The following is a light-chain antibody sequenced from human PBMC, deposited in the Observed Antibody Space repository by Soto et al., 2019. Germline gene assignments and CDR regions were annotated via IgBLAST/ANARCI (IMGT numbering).Light chain of an antibody. V-gene: IGKV3-15*01. Sequence: EIVMTQSPATLSVSPGVRAPLSCRASQSISTNFAWYQQKPGQSPRLLVYGASTRATGIPARFSGSGSGTEFTLTISSLQSEDFAVYYSQQYNNWPQTFGQGTKVDI. J-gene: IGKJ1*01. CDR1: QSISTN. CDR3: QQYNNWPQT. CDR2: GAS.